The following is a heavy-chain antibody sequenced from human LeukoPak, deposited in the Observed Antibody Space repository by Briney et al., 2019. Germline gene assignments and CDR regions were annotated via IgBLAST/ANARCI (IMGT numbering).Heavy chain of an antibody. CDR2: ISGSGGST. CDR1: GFTFSSYA. D-gene: IGHD3-10*01. CDR3: AKGSGSGTVHWFDP. V-gene: IGHV3-23*01. J-gene: IGHJ5*02. Sequence: GGSLRLSCAASGFTFSSYAMSWVRQAPGKGLEWVSAISGSGGSTYYADSVKGRFTISRDNSKNALYLQMNSLRAEDTAVYYCAKGSGSGTVHWFDPWGQGTLVTVSS.